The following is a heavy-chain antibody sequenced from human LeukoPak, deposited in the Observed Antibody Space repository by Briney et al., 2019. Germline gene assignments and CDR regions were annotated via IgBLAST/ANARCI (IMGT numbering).Heavy chain of an antibody. J-gene: IGHJ6*03. V-gene: IGHV3-30*04. CDR3: ATDGSGSSNYYYYYMDV. Sequence: GGSLRLSCAASGFTFYSYAMHWVRQAPGKGLEWVAIISYEGRNKYYGDSVKGRFTISRDNSKNTLYLRLNSLRAEDTAVYYCATDGSGSSNYYYYYMDVWGKGTTVTVSS. D-gene: IGHD3-10*01. CDR2: ISYEGRNK. CDR1: GFTFYSYA.